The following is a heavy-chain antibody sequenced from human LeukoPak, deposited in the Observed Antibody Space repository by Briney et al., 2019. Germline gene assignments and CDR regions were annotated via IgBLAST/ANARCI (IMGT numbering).Heavy chain of an antibody. CDR1: GFTFSSYW. CDR3: VRGQWVENYFDY. J-gene: IGHJ4*02. Sequence: GESLRLSRAASGFTFSSYWMHWVRQGPGKGLVWVSRINPDGSGTSHADSVKGRFTISRDNAKNTLYLQMHSLRAEDTAVYYCVRGQWVENYFDYWGQGTLVTVSS. CDR2: INPDGSGT. D-gene: IGHD6-19*01. V-gene: IGHV3-74*01.